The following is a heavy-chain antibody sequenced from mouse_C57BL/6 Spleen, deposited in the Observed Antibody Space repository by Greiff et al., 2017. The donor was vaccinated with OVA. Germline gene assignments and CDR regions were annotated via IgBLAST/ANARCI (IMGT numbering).Heavy chain of an antibody. CDR1: GFTFSDYY. D-gene: IGHD1-1*01. CDR2: INYDGSST. Sequence: EVKLVESEGGLVQPGSSMKLSCTASGFTFSDYYMAWVRQVPEKGLEWVANINYDGSSTYYLDSLKSRFIISRDNAKNILYLQMSSLKSEDTATYYCERDWGYYGSSFWYFDVWGTGTTVTVSS. J-gene: IGHJ1*03. CDR3: ERDWGYYGSSFWYFDV. V-gene: IGHV5-16*01.